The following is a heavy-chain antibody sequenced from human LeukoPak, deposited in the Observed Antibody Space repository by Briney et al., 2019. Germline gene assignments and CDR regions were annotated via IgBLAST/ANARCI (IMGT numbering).Heavy chain of an antibody. CDR3: ARGHSSGYYGPFDY. CDR1: GFTFDDYT. D-gene: IGHD3-22*01. CDR2: ISSSGSTI. V-gene: IGHV3-48*03. J-gene: IGHJ4*02. Sequence: GGSLILSCAASGFTFDDYTMHWVRQAPGKGLEWVSYISSSGSTIYYADSVKGRFTISRDNAKNSLYLQMNSLRAEDTAVYYCARGHSSGYYGPFDYWGQGTLVTVSS.